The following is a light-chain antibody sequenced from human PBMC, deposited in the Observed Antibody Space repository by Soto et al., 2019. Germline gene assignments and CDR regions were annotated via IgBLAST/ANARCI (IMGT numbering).Light chain of an antibody. CDR1: QSVRSSY. CDR2: GAA. Sequence: EIVLTQSPGTLSLSPGERGTLSCRASQSVRSSYLAWYQQKPGQAPRLLIYGAASRATGIPDRFSGSGSGTDFTLTISRLEPEDFAVYYCQQYGSSPGTLGQRTKLEIK. CDR3: QQYGSSPGT. V-gene: IGKV3-20*01. J-gene: IGKJ2*02.